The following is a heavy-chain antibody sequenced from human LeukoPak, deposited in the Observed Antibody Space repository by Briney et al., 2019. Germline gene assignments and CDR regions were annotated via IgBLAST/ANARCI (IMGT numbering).Heavy chain of an antibody. Sequence: GESLKISCKGSEYNFTTYWIGWVRQMPGKGLEWMGIIYPGDSDTRYSPSFQGQVTISADKSISTAYLQWSSLKASDTAMYYCITPGRRIQLWYYWGQGTLVTVSS. CDR1: EYNFTTYW. J-gene: IGHJ4*02. CDR2: IYPGDSDT. V-gene: IGHV5-51*01. CDR3: ITPGRRIQLWYY. D-gene: IGHD5-18*01.